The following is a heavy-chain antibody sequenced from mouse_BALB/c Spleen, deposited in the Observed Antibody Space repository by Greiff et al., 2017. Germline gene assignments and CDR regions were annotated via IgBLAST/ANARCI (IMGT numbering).Heavy chain of an antibody. D-gene: IGHD2-14*01. Sequence: QVQLQQPGAELVKPGASVKMSCTASGYTFTSYNMHWVKQTPGQGLEWIGAIYPGNGDTSYNQKFKGKATLTADKSSSIAYMQLSSLTSEDSAVYYCAREEVPPLAYWGQGTLVTVSA. J-gene: IGHJ3*01. CDR2: IYPGNGDT. V-gene: IGHV1-12*01. CDR1: GYTFTSYN. CDR3: AREEVPPLAY.